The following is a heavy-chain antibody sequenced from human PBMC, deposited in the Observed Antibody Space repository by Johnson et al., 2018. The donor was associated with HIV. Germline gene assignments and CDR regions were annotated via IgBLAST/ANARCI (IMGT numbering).Heavy chain of an antibody. CDR1: GFTFSGSA. CDR2: IWYDGSNK. CDR3: ARAAVAAPSAFDI. Sequence: QVQLVESGGDLVQPGGSLRLACAASGFTFSGSAMHWVRQAPGKGLEWVAVIWYDGSNKYYADSVKGRFTISRDNSKNTLYLQMNSLRGGDTAVYYCARAAVAAPSAFDIWGQGTMVTVSS. J-gene: IGHJ3*02. D-gene: IGHD6-19*01. V-gene: IGHV3-33*08.